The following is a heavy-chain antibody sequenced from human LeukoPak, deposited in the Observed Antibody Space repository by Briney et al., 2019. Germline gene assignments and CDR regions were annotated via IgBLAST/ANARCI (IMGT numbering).Heavy chain of an antibody. CDR2: ISGSGGST. Sequence: PGGSLRLSCGASGVTFSSYAMSWVRQAPGKGLEWVSAISGSGGSTYYADSVKGRFTISRDNPKNTLYLQMNSLRAEDTAIYYCAKDLGFGELSMGRFDYWGQGTLVTVSS. D-gene: IGHD3-10*01. CDR1: GVTFSSYA. V-gene: IGHV3-23*01. CDR3: AKDLGFGELSMGRFDY. J-gene: IGHJ4*02.